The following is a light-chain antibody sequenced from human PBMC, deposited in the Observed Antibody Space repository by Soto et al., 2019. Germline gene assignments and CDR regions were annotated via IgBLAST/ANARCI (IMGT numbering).Light chain of an antibody. J-gene: IGLJ3*02. Sequence: QSVLTQPPSASGTPGQRVAISCSGSSSNIGNNYVYWYQKFPGTAPKLLIYRNSQRPSGVPDRFFASKSGTSASLAISGLRSEDEADYHCAAWDDSLSGWVFGGGTKVTVL. CDR3: AAWDDSLSGWV. V-gene: IGLV1-47*01. CDR2: RNS. CDR1: SSNIGNNY.